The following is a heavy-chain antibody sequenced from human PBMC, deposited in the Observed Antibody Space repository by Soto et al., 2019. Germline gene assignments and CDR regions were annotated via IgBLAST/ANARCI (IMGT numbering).Heavy chain of an antibody. Sequence: QVQLQESGPGPVKPSETLSLTCTVSGGSISSYYWSWIRQPPGKGLEWIGYIYYSGSTNYNPSLKSRVTISVDTSKNQFSLKLSSVTAADTAVYYCARLVVVVPAAYAFDIWGQGTMVTVSS. CDR1: GGSISSYY. CDR2: IYYSGST. J-gene: IGHJ3*02. CDR3: ARLVVVVPAAYAFDI. D-gene: IGHD2-2*01. V-gene: IGHV4-59*08.